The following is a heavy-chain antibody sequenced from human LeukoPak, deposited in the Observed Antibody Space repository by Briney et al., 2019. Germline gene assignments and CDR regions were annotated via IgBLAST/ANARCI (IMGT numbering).Heavy chain of an antibody. J-gene: IGHJ4*02. CDR2: INPSGGST. CDR3: AREGGEDTAMVRADQLSMYY. Sequence: ASVKVSCQASGYTFTSYYMHWVRQAPGQGLEWMGIINPSGGSTSYAQKFQGRVTMTRDMSTSTVYMELSSLRSEDTAVYYCAREGGEDTAMVRADQLSMYYWGQGTLVTVSS. V-gene: IGHV1-46*01. CDR1: GYTFTSYY. D-gene: IGHD5-18*01.